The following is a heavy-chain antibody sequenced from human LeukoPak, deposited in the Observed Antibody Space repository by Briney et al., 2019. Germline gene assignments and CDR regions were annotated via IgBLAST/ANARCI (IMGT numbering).Heavy chain of an antibody. CDR3: ARHRAGRVAVILDY. D-gene: IGHD2/OR15-2a*01. V-gene: IGHV4-59*08. CDR2: VFIDSGTT. Sequence: SETLSLTCSVSGGSMTGHYWSWIRQPPGGGLEWIGYVFIDSGTTSYNPSLKSRVTISVGTSKTQFSLRLSLVTAADTAVYYCARHRAGRVAVILDYWGQGTLVTV. CDR1: GGSMTGHY. J-gene: IGHJ4*02.